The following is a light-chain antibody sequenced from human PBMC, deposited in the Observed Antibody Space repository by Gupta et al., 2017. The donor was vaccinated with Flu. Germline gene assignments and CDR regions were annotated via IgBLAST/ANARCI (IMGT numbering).Light chain of an antibody. J-gene: IGKJ2*01. CDR3: KQRINWPDT. V-gene: IGKV3-11*01. Sequence: GATATRSCSASGSVNKDLDWHQQKAGQAPRLLIYDASNRATGTPARFSGSGSGTDFTLTISSLEPKDFAVYYCKQRINWPDTFGQGTKLEIK. CDR2: DAS. CDR1: GSVNKD.